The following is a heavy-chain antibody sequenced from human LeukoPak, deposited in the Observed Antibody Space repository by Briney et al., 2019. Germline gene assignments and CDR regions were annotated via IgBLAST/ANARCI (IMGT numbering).Heavy chain of an antibody. CDR3: ARDKRVTEDGAPLDY. CDR1: GFTFSSYE. Sequence: GGSLRLSCAASGFTFSSYEMNWVRQAPGKGLEWISYISSSGRTIHYADSVKGRFTISRDNAKNSLYLQMNSPRVEDTAVYYCARDKRVTEDGAPLDYWGQGTLVTVSS. V-gene: IGHV3-48*03. CDR2: ISSSGRTI. J-gene: IGHJ4*02. D-gene: IGHD4/OR15-4a*01.